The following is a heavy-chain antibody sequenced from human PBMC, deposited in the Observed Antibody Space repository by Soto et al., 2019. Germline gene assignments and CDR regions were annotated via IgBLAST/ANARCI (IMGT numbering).Heavy chain of an antibody. D-gene: IGHD1-1*01. CDR1: GFSLSISGVG. J-gene: IGHJ4*02. Sequence: QITLKKSGPTLVKPTQTLTLTCTFSGFSLSISGVGVGWLHQPPGKALEWLALIYWDDDKRYSPSLKSRLTTTKNTTKNQVVLTLTNMDPVDTATYYCAHRNWNYFDYWGQGTLVTVTS. CDR2: IYWDDDK. V-gene: IGHV2-5*02. CDR3: AHRNWNYFDY.